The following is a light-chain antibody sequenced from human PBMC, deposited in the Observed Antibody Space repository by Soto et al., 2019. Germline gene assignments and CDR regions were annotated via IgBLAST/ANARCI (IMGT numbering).Light chain of an antibody. CDR1: QSIRRS. CDR3: QQSFNSPRT. CDR2: AAS. Sequence: EIQMTQSPSSLSASVGGRVTITCRASQSIRRSLNWYQQKPGKAPKLLIYAASSLQSGVPSRFSGTGSGTDFTLTISSLQPEDFAIYDCQQSFNSPRTVGQGNKVDI. J-gene: IGKJ1*01. V-gene: IGKV1-39*01.